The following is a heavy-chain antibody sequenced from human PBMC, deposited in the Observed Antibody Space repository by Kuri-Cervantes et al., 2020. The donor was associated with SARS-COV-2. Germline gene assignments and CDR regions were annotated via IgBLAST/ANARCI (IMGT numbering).Heavy chain of an antibody. CDR3: ARDGAARPSYNWFDP. D-gene: IGHD6-6*01. Sequence: ASVKVSCKASGYTFTSYDINWVRQATGQGLEWMGIINPSGGSTSYAQKFQGRVTMTRDTSTSTAYMELSSLRSEDTAVYYCARDGAARPSYNWFDPWGQGTLVTVSS. J-gene: IGHJ5*02. V-gene: IGHV1-46*01. CDR1: GYTFTSYD. CDR2: INPSGGST.